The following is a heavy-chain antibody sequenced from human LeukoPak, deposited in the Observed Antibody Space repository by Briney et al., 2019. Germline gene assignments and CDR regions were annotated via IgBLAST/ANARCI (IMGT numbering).Heavy chain of an antibody. CDR3: ARDMELSDDAFDI. V-gene: IGHV4-38-2*02. Sequence: PSETLSLTCTVSGYSISSGYYWGWIRQPPGKGLEWIGSIYHSGSTYYNPSLKSRVTISVDTFKNQFSLKLSSVTAADTAVYYCARDMELSDDAFDIWGQGTMVTVSS. CDR1: GYSISSGYY. D-gene: IGHD4/OR15-4a*01. CDR2: IYHSGST. J-gene: IGHJ3*02.